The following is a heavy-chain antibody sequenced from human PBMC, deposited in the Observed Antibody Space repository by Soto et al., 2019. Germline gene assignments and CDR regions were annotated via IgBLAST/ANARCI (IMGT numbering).Heavy chain of an antibody. V-gene: IGHV3-49*05. Sequence: EVQLVESGGGLVKPGRSLRLSCTTSGFTFGAYGVSWFRQAPGKGLEWVGFTRGKAYGGTTEYAASVRGRFTISRDDSKGIAYLQMSSLTTEDTALYYCAKDHTVVIRDAFDIWGQGTMVNVSS. J-gene: IGHJ3*02. D-gene: IGHD3-22*01. CDR3: AKDHTVVIRDAFDI. CDR1: GFTFGAYG. CDR2: TRGKAYGGTT.